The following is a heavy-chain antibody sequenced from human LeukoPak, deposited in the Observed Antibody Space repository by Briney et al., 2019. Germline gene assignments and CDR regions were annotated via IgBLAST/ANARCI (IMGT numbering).Heavy chain of an antibody. V-gene: IGHV1-69*13. CDR2: IIPISGTT. Sequence: ASVKVSCKTSGGTFTSYAITWVRQAPGQGLEWMGKIIPISGTTNYAQKFQGRVTFTADESTSTAYMELSSLRSEDTALYYCARKLRLGGNWFDPWGQGTLVTVSA. D-gene: IGHD1-26*01. CDR3: ARKLRLGGNWFDP. CDR1: GGTFTSYA. J-gene: IGHJ5*02.